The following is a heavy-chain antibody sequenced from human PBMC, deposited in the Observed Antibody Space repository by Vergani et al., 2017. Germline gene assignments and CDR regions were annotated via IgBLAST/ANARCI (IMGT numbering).Heavy chain of an antibody. D-gene: IGHD3-22*01. Sequence: QGQLAQSGAEVKKPGSSVKVSCKASGGTFSSNSISWVRQAPGQGLEWMGRIIPIFGTTSYAQKFQGRVTILADESTSTAYMALSSLRSEDMAVYYCARSSGYYSYNFVFGGEGTLVTVSS. CDR2: IIPIFGTT. J-gene: IGHJ4*02. V-gene: IGHV1-69*13. CDR1: GGTFSSNS. CDR3: ARSSGYYSYNFVF.